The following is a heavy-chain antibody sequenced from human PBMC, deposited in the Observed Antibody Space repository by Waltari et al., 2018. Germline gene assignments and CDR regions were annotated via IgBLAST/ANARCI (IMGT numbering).Heavy chain of an antibody. V-gene: IGHV1-69*08. Sequence: VQLVPSTAEVYEPRSSVKVSCWASRGPFCSYASRWVRPPPGQGLEWMGRIIPNCGTANYAQKFQGRVTITADKSTSTAYMELSSVRAEDTAVYYCAADHSGSYHGVPFDYWGQGTLVTVSS. CDR2: IIPNCGTA. D-gene: IGHD1-26*01. CDR1: RGPFCSYA. J-gene: IGHJ4*02. CDR3: AADHSGSYHGVPFDY.